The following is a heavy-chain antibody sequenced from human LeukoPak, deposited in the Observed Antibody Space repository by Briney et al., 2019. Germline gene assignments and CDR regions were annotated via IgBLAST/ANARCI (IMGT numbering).Heavy chain of an antibody. CDR2: INHSGST. V-gene: IGHV4-34*01. CDR3: ARRAGLRRYQNAGTNWFDP. CDR1: GGSFSGYY. J-gene: IGHJ5*02. Sequence: SETLSLTCAVYGGSFSGYYWSWIRQPPGKGLEWIGEINHSGSTNYNPSLKSRVTISVDTSKNQFSLKLSSVTAADTAVYYCARRAGLRRYQNAGTNWFDPWGQGTLVTVSS. D-gene: IGHD3-10*01.